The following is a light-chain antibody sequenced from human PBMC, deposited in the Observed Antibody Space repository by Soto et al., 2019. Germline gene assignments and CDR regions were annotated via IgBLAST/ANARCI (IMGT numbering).Light chain of an antibody. CDR3: QQYNNWPRA. V-gene: IGKV3-15*01. CDR2: GSS. Sequence: EILMTQSPATLSVSPGERATLSCRASQSLSSNLAWYQQKPGQAPRLLIYGSSIRATGIPARFSGSGSGTEFTLTISSLQSEDFALYYCQQYNNWPRAFGQGTKVQIK. CDR1: QSLSSN. J-gene: IGKJ1*01.